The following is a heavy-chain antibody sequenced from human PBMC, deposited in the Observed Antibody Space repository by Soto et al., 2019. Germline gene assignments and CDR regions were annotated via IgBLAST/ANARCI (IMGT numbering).Heavy chain of an antibody. Sequence: QVQLVQSGAEVKKPGSSVKVSCKASGGTFSSYAISWVRQAPGQGLEWRGGIIPIFGTANYAQKFQGRVTITADESTSTAYMELSSLRSEDTAVYYCARTRGVVVTPNWYFDLWGRGTLVTVSS. V-gene: IGHV1-69*12. CDR1: GGTFSSYA. J-gene: IGHJ2*01. D-gene: IGHD3-22*01. CDR2: IIPIFGTA. CDR3: ARTRGVVVTPNWYFDL.